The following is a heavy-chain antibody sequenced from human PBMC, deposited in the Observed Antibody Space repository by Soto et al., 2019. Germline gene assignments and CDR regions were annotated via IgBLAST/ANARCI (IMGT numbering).Heavy chain of an antibody. CDR1: EFTFSASG. Sequence: EVQLLESGGGLVQPGGSLRLSCAASEFTFSASGMTWVRLPPGRGLDYVSAIDHSGRVTYYTDSVKGRFTISRDNSKNTLDLQMSSVGAEDTAIYYCARTPRGGGYGDWYFDLCGRGTLVTVSS. J-gene: IGHJ2*01. CDR2: IDHSGRVT. CDR3: ARTPRGGGYGDWYFDL. V-gene: IGHV3-23*05. D-gene: IGHD5-12*01.